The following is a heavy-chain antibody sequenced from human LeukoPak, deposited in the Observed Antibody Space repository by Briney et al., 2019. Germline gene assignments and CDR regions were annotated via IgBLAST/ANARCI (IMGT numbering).Heavy chain of an antibody. D-gene: IGHD3-3*01. CDR1: GYSISSGYY. Sequence: SETLSLTCAVSGYSISSGYYCGWIRQPPGKGLEWIGSIYHSGSTYYNPSLKSRVTISVDTSKNQFSLKLSSVTAADTAVYYCAIRYYDFWSGYSLGPFDPWGQGTLVTVSS. CDR3: AIRYYDFWSGYSLGPFDP. V-gene: IGHV4-38-2*01. CDR2: IYHSGST. J-gene: IGHJ5*02.